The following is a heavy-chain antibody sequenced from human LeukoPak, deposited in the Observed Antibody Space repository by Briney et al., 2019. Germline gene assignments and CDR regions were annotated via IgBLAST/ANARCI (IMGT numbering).Heavy chain of an antibody. CDR3: AKQGAVRQDYYMDV. CDR1: GGSFSDYA. V-gene: IGHV1-69*06. Sequence: GSSVKVSCKASGGSFSDYAISWVRQAPGQGHEWMGRIIPIFGTANYAQKFQGRVTITADIVSSTAHMELTNLTSGDTAVYFCAKQGAVRQDYYMDVWGNGTTVTVSS. D-gene: IGHD3-16*01. CDR2: IIPIFGTA. J-gene: IGHJ6*03.